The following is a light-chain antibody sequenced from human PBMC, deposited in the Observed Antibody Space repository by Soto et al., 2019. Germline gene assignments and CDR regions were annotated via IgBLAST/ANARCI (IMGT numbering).Light chain of an antibody. Sequence: QSALTQPASVSGSPGQSITISCTGTSSDVGGYNYVSRYQQHPGKAPKLMIYDVSNRPSGVSNRFSGSKSGNTASLTISGLQAEDEADYYCSSYTSSSTLVVFGGRTKLTVL. CDR2: DVS. J-gene: IGLJ2*01. V-gene: IGLV2-14*01. CDR1: SSDVGGYNY. CDR3: SSYTSSSTLVV.